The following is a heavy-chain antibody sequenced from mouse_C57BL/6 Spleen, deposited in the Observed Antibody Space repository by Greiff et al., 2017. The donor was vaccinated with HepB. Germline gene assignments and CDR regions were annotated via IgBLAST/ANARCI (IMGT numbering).Heavy chain of an antibody. Sequence: VKVVESGPELVKPGASVKISCKASGYAFSSSWMNWVKQRPGKGLEWIGRIYPGDGDTNYNGKFKGKATLTADKSSSTAYMQLSSLTSEDSAVCFCARRGLGGFAYWGQGTLVTVSA. V-gene: IGHV1-82*01. D-gene: IGHD2-4*01. CDR2: IYPGDGDT. CDR1: GYAFSSSW. J-gene: IGHJ3*01. CDR3: ARRGLGGFAY.